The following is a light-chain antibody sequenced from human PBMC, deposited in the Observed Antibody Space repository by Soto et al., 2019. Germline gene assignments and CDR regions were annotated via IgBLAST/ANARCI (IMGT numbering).Light chain of an antibody. CDR1: SSDVGSCNC. V-gene: IGLV2-14*01. J-gene: IGLJ3*02. Sequence: QSALTQPASVSGSPGQSITISCTGTSSDVGSCNCVSWCQQHPGKAPQLILYEVSNRPSGVSNRFSGSKSGNTASLTISGLQAEDEADYYCTSYTSSSTWVFGGGTQLTVL. CDR2: EVS. CDR3: TSYTSSSTWV.